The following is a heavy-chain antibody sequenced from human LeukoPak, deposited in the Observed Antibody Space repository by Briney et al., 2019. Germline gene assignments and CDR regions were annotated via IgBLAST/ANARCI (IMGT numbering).Heavy chain of an antibody. CDR2: IKQDGSEK. Sequence: GGSLRLSCVASGFTFTDYFMSWVRQAPGKGLEWVANIKQDGSEKYYVDSVKGRFTISRDNAKNSLYLQMNSLRAEDTAVYYCARDPYYGGNWGQGTLVTVSS. D-gene: IGHD4-23*01. CDR3: ARDPYYGGN. V-gene: IGHV3-7*03. CDR1: GFTFTDYF. J-gene: IGHJ4*02.